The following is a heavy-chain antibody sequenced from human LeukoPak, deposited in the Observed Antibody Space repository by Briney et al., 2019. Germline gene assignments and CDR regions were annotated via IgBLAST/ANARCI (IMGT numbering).Heavy chain of an antibody. D-gene: IGHD2-15*01. J-gene: IGHJ6*03. CDR3: ARRGGGLYCSGGSCYYYYYYMDV. Sequence: SETLSLTCAVYGGSFSGYYWSWIRQPPGKGLEWIGEINHSGSTSYNPSLKSRVTISVDTSKNQFSLKLSSVTAADTAVYYCARRGGGLYCSGGSCYYYYYYMDVWGKGTTVTVSS. CDR1: GGSFSGYY. V-gene: IGHV4-34*01. CDR2: INHSGST.